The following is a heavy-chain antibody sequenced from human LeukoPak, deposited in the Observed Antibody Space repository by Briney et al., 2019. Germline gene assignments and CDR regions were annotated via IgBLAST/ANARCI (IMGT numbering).Heavy chain of an antibody. D-gene: IGHD3-9*01. J-gene: IGHJ4*02. CDR1: GFTFDTYG. V-gene: IGHV3-30*02. CDR3: AKGARSHVLIFDY. Sequence: GGSLRLSCAASGFTFDTYGMHWVRQAPGKGLEWVALIRYDGSSGYYLESVKGRFTISRDNSKNTLYLQMNSLRAEDTAVYYCAKGARSHVLIFDYWGQGALVTVSS. CDR2: IRYDGSSG.